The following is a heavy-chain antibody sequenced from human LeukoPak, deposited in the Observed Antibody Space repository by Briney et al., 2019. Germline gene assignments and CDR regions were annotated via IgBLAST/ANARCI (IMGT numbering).Heavy chain of an antibody. Sequence: PGGSLRLSCAASGFTFSSYSMNWVRQAPGKGLEWVSSISSSSSYIYYADSVKGRFTISRDNAKNSLYLQMNSLRAEDTAVYYCAKDRDDNWYFDLWGRGTLVTVSS. CDR1: GFTFSSYS. CDR3: AKDRDDNWYFDL. V-gene: IGHV3-21*04. J-gene: IGHJ2*01. CDR2: ISSSSSYI. D-gene: IGHD3-22*01.